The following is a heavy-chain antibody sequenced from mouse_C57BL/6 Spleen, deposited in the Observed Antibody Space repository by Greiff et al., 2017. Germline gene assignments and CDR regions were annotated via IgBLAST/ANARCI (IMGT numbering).Heavy chain of an antibody. CDR1: GYSITSDY. Sequence: EVMLVESGPGLAKPSQPLSLTCSVTGYSITSDYWNWIRKFPGNKLEYMGYISYSGSTYYNPSLKSRISITRDTSKNQYYLQLNSVTTEDTATYYCAGWGVNDYAWFAYWGQGTLVTVSA. J-gene: IGHJ3*01. D-gene: IGHD2-4*01. V-gene: IGHV3-8*01. CDR2: ISYSGST. CDR3: AGWGVNDYAWFAY.